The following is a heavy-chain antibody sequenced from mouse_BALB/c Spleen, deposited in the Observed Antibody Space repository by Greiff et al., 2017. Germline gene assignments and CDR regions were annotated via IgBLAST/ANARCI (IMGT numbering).Heavy chain of an antibody. V-gene: IGHV1-87*01. CDR3: ARTRDGYYVYAMDY. CDR2: IYPGDGDT. CDR1: GYTFTSYW. Sequence: VQLQQSGAELARPGASVKLSCKASGYTFTSYWMQWVKQRPGQGLEWIGAIYPGDGDTRYTQKFKGKATLTADKSSSTAYMQLSSLASEDSAVYYGARTRDGYYVYAMDYWGQGTSVTVSS. J-gene: IGHJ4*01. D-gene: IGHD2-3*01.